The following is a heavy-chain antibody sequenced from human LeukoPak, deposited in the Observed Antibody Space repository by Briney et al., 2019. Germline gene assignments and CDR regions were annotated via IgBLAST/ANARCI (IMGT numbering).Heavy chain of an antibody. D-gene: IGHD6-19*01. CDR1: GFTFSSYW. V-gene: IGHV3-7*04. Sequence: GGSLRLSCAASGFTFSSYWMSWIRQAPGKGLEWVANIKEDGSEKYYVDSVKGRFTISRDDAKNSLYLQTNSLRAGDTAVFYCARGSGWYADYWGQGTLVTVSS. J-gene: IGHJ4*02. CDR2: IKEDGSEK. CDR3: ARGSGWYADY.